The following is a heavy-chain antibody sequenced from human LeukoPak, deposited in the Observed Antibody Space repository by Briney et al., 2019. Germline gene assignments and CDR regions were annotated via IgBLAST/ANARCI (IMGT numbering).Heavy chain of an antibody. J-gene: IGHJ4*02. Sequence: HTGGSLRLSCAASGFTFSSHWMTWVRQAPGKGLEWVSAISANGGGTYYADSVKGRFTISRDNSKNTLYLQMNSLRAEDTAVYYCAKGSSPFDYWGQGTLVTVSS. CDR2: ISANGGGT. CDR3: AKGSSPFDY. V-gene: IGHV3-23*01. CDR1: GFTFSSHW. D-gene: IGHD6-13*01.